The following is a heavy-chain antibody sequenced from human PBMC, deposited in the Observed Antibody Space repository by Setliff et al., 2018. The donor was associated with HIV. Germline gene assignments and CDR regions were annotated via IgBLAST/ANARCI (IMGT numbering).Heavy chain of an antibody. J-gene: IGHJ3*02. D-gene: IGHD5-18*01. CDR2: IYSGGSP. CDR3: ARVGYKDASDI. Sequence: PGESLTISCAASDFTVSSNGMTWVRQAPGRGLESVSLIYSGGSPYYADSVQGRFTISRDNSKNTLYLQMDSLRIEDTAVYYCARVGYKDASDIWGQGTMVTVSS. V-gene: IGHV3-66*02. CDR1: DFTVSSNG.